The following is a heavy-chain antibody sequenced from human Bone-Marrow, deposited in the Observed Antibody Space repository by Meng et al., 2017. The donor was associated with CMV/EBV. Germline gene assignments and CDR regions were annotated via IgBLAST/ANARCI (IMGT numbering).Heavy chain of an antibody. J-gene: IGHJ6*02. CDR3: ARLRWRYCSSTSCYGYYYYYGMDV. CDR2: INHSGST. CDR1: GGSFSAYY. Sequence: SETLSLTCAVYGGSFSAYYWSWIRQPLGKGLEWIGEINHSGSTNYKPSLKSRVTISVDTSKNQFSLKLSSVTAADTAVYYCARLRWRYCSSTSCYGYYYYYGMDVWGQGTTVTVSS. V-gene: IGHV4-34*01. D-gene: IGHD2-2*01.